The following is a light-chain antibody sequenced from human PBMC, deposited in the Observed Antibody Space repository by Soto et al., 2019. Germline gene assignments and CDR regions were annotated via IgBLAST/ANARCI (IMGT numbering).Light chain of an antibody. CDR2: AAS. V-gene: IGKV1-39*01. J-gene: IGKJ1*01. Sequence: DIQMTHSPSSLSASVGDRVTITCLASQSISSYLNWYQQKPGKAPKLLIYAASSLQSGVPSRFSGSGSGTDFTLTISSLQPEDFATYYCQQSYSTLTWTFGQGTKVDIK. CDR3: QQSYSTLTWT. CDR1: QSISSY.